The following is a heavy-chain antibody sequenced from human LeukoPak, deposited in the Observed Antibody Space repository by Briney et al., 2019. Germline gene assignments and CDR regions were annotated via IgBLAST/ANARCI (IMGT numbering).Heavy chain of an antibody. V-gene: IGHV3-23*01. J-gene: IGHJ4*02. CDR2: ITGTGGK. CDR1: GFTLTNHG. CDR3: AKDYCRDGNCPFPFLDS. D-gene: IGHD2-15*01. Sequence: PGGSPRLSCAVSGFTLTNHGVSWVRQAPGKGLEWVSIITGTGGKYYGDSVKGRFVLSRDNSKNTVYMQMSSLRAEDTATYYCAKDYCRDGNCPFPFLDSWGQGTQVTVSS.